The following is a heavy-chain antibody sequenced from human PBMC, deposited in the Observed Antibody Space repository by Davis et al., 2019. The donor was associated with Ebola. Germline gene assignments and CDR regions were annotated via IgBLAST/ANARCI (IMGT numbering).Heavy chain of an antibody. CDR3: ARGHRAYGVVTWFEH. Sequence: GGSLRLSCGASGFTFPDYWMTWVRQAPGKGLEWVGNIKGDGSETYYVDSVKGRFTISRDNANNSLYLQLRSLRVDDTGVYYCARGHRAYGVVTWFEHWGQGAPVTVSS. CDR1: GFTFPDYW. D-gene: IGHD3-3*01. CDR2: IKGDGSET. V-gene: IGHV3-7*04. J-gene: IGHJ5*02.